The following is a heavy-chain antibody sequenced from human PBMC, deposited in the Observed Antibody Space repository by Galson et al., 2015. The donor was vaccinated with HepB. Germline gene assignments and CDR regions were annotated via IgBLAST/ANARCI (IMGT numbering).Heavy chain of an antibody. CDR3: ARAGLRTSKKPAATFDY. J-gene: IGHJ4*02. Sequence: SVKVSCKASGYTFTSYYMHWVRQAPGQGLEWMGIINPSGGSTSYAQKFQGRVTMTRDTSTSTVYMELSSLRSEDTAVYYCARAGLRTSKKPAATFDYWGQGTLVTVSS. D-gene: IGHD2-2*01. V-gene: IGHV1-46*01. CDR2: INPSGGST. CDR1: GYTFTSYY.